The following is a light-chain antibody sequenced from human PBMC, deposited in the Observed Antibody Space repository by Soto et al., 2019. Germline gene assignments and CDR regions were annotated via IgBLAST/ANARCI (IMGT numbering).Light chain of an antibody. CDR1: QTISSY. CDR2: KAS. Sequence: DIQMTQSPSSLSASVGDRVTITCRASQTISSYLNWYQQNPGKAPKLLIYKASSLESGVPSRFSGSGSGTEFTLTISSLQPDDFATYYCQQYNSYWTFGQGTKVEIK. V-gene: IGKV1-5*03. CDR3: QQYNSYWT. J-gene: IGKJ1*01.